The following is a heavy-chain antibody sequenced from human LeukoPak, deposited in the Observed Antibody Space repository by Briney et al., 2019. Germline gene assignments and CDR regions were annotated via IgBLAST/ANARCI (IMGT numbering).Heavy chain of an antibody. CDR3: ARHGARRVVVTAKFDY. D-gene: IGHD2-21*02. V-gene: IGHV5-51*01. Sequence: GESLQISFQGSGYRFTSYWIGWVRPMPGKGLEWMGIIYPSDSDTIYSPSFQGRVTISADKSINTAYLQWSSLKASDTATYYCARHGARRVVVTAKFDYWGQGTLVTVSS. CDR1: GYRFTSYW. J-gene: IGHJ4*02. CDR2: IYPSDSDT.